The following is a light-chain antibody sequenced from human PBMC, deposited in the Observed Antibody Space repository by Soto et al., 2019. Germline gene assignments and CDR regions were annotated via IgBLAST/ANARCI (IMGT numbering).Light chain of an antibody. V-gene: IGKV1-39*01. J-gene: IGKJ3*01. Sequence: DIQMTQSPSSLSASFGDRVTITCRASQSISNNLNWYHQKPGKPPKLLIFAASTLQSGVPSRFSGGGSGTDFTLTINSLQPEDFATYYCQQTYSSSTFGPGTKVDIK. CDR3: QQTYSSST. CDR2: AAS. CDR1: QSISNN.